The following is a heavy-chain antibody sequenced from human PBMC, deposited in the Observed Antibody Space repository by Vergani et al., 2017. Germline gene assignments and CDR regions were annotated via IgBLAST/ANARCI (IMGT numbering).Heavy chain of an antibody. Sequence: EVQLVESGGGLVQPGGSLRLSCAASGFTFSRNWMSWVRQAPGKGLEWVANIKQDGSEKYYVDSVKGRFSISRDNAKNSLYLQMNSLRADDTAVYYCARDFLTRVTTLDYYYMGVWGKGTTVTVSS. J-gene: IGHJ6*03. CDR2: IKQDGSEK. V-gene: IGHV3-7*01. D-gene: IGHD1-1*01. CDR1: GFTFSRNW. CDR3: ARDFLTRVTTLDYYYMGV.